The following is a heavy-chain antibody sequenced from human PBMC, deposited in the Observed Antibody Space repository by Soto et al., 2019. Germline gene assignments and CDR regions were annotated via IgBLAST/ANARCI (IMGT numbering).Heavy chain of an antibody. J-gene: IGHJ3*02. CDR1: GFTVSSYS. CDR2: ISSSSSTI. D-gene: IGHD4-17*01. Sequence: GGSLRLSCAASGFTVSSYSMNWVRQAPGKGLEWVSYISSSSSTIYYADSVKGRFTISRDNAKNSLYLQMNSLRAEDTAVYYCAREPDYGDSLDAFDIWGQGTMVTVS. V-gene: IGHV3-48*01. CDR3: AREPDYGDSLDAFDI.